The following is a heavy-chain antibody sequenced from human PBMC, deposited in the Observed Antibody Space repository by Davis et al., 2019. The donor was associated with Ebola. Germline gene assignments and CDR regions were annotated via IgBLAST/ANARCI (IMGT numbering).Heavy chain of an antibody. Sequence: GGSLRLSCAASGFTFSSYAMSWVRQAPGKGLEWVSSISSSSSYIYYADSVKGRFTISRDNAKNSLYLQMNSLRAEDTAVYYCARDGQWLGFYFDYWGQGTLVTVSS. V-gene: IGHV3-21*01. CDR1: GFTFSSYA. D-gene: IGHD6-19*01. CDR3: ARDGQWLGFYFDY. J-gene: IGHJ4*02. CDR2: ISSSSSYI.